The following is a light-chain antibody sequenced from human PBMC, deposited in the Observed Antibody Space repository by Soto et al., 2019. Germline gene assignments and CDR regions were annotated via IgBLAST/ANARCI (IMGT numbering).Light chain of an antibody. CDR2: DAS. Sequence: DIQMTQSPSTLSASVGDRVTITCRASQSISSWLAWYQQKPGKAPKLLIYDASSLESGVPSRFSGSGSGTEFTLTISSLQPDDFAVYFCQHNGGSQITFGQGTRLEI. CDR3: QHNGGSQIT. J-gene: IGKJ5*01. V-gene: IGKV1-5*01. CDR1: QSISSW.